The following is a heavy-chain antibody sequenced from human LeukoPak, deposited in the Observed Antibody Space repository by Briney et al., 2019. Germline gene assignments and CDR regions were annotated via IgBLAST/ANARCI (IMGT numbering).Heavy chain of an antibody. D-gene: IGHD3-3*01. J-gene: IGHJ6*02. V-gene: IGHV3-48*04. Sequence: GGSLRLSCAASGFTFSSYSINWVRQAPGKGLEWVSYISSSSSTIYYADSVKGRFTISRDNAKNSLYLQMSSLRAEDTAVYYCARDKGSGYSKGPYYNNGMDVWGQGTTVTVSS. CDR2: ISSSSSTI. CDR3: ARDKGSGYSKGPYYNNGMDV. CDR1: GFTFSSYS.